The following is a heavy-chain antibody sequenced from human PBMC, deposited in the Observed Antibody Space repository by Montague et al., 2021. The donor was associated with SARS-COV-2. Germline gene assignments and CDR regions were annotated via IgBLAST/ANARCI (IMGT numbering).Heavy chain of an antibody. CDR1: GDSVGVEVPT. V-gene: IGHV6-1*01. CDR3: ARISVGSKYYFDF. D-gene: IGHD4-11*01. CDR2: SYFMSEWNN. Sequence: CAISGDSVGVEVPTRSSDGHTSSLDLRQQVGSYFMSEWNNDYAESVKSRITIDPDTSKHQFSLHLNSVTPEDTAVYYCARISVGSKYYFDFWGQGTLVTVSS. J-gene: IGHJ4*02.